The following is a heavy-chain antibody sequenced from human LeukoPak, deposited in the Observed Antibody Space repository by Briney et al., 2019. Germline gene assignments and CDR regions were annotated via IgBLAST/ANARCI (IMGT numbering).Heavy chain of an antibody. J-gene: IGHJ4*02. V-gene: IGHV1-46*01. Sequence: ASVKVSCKASGYTFTSYYMHWMRQAPGQGPEWMGIINPRGGSTDYAQKFQGRITMTSDTSTSTVYMELNSLRSDDTAVYFCARVGGAAATADYWGQGTLVTVSS. CDR1: GYTFTSYY. CDR3: ARVGGAAATADY. D-gene: IGHD6-25*01. CDR2: INPRGGST.